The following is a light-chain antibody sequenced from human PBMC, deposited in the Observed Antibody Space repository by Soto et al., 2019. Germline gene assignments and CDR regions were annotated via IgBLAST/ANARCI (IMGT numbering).Light chain of an antibody. J-gene: IGLJ3*02. Sequence: QPVLTQAPSASASLGASVTLTCTLSSGYGDYKVDWYQQRPGKGPRFVMRVGTGGIVGSKGDGIPDRFSVLGSGLNRYLTIKDVQEEDESDYYCGTDHGSGSNFLWVFSGGTKLTVL. V-gene: IGLV9-49*01. CDR1: SGYGDYK. CDR2: VGTGGIVG. CDR3: GTDHGSGSNFLWV.